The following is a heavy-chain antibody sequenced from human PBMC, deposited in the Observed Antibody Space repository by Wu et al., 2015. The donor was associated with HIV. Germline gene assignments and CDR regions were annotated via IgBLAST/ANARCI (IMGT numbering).Heavy chain of an antibody. CDR1: GGTFRSHG. CDR2: IIPIFGTS. CDR3: ARDGPLPSVWYWFGP. J-gene: IGHJ5*02. V-gene: IGHV1-69*05. Sequence: QVQLVQSGAEVKKPGSSVKVSCKASGGTFRSHGISWVRQAPGQGLEWMGGIIPIFGTSDYAQKFQGRVTLSTDESTSTAYMELRSLKSEDTAIYYCARDGPLPSVWYWFGPWGQGTLVTVSS. D-gene: IGHD6-19*01.